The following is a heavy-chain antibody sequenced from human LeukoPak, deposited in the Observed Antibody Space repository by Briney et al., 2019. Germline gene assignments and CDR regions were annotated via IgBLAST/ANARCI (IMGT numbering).Heavy chain of an antibody. CDR2: INYSGRP. D-gene: IGHD2-15*01. Sequence: EPSETLSLTCSVSGYSIGSGYDWAWIRQPPGKGLEWIGSINYSGRPYYNPSLRSGVTISLDTSKNQFSLKLNSVTAADTAVYYCARVFRDIVVGGYYYYMDVWGKGTTVTISS. V-gene: IGHV4-38-2*02. J-gene: IGHJ6*03. CDR3: ARVFRDIVVGGYYYYMDV. CDR1: GYSIGSGYD.